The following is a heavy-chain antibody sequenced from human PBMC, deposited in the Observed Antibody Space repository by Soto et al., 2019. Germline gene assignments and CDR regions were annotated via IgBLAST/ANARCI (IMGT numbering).Heavy chain of an antibody. Sequence: MRWVHQATKKGLEWMGWINPNSGGTNYAQQFQGWVTMTRDTSISPAYMELSRLRSAATPVYYCARSKQWLVDHWGKGPLVTVSS. J-gene: IGHJ4*02. CDR3: ARSKQWLVDH. V-gene: IGHV1-2*04. CDR2: INPNSGGT. D-gene: IGHD6-19*01.